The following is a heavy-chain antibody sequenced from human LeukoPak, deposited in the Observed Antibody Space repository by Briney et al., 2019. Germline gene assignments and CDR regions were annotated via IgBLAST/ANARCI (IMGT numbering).Heavy chain of an antibody. Sequence: PSETLSLTCAVSGGSISSSNWWSWVRQPPGKGLEWIGEIYHSGSTNYNPSLKSRVTISVDKSKNQFSLKLSSVTAADTAVYYRATRKSAAAGRVNWFDPWGQGTLVTVSS. CDR2: IYHSGST. CDR1: GGSISSSNW. CDR3: ATRKSAAAGRVNWFDP. D-gene: IGHD6-13*01. V-gene: IGHV4-4*02. J-gene: IGHJ5*02.